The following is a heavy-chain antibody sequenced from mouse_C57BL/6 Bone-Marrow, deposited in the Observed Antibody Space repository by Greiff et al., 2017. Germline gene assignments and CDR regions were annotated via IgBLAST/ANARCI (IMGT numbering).Heavy chain of an antibody. D-gene: IGHD1-1*01. J-gene: IGHJ2*01. V-gene: IGHV5-6*02. CDR1: GFTFSSYG. Sequence: EVKVVESGGDLVKPGGSLKLSCAASGFTFSSYGMSWVRQTPDKRLEWVATISSGGSYTYYPDSVKGRFTISRDNAKNALYLQMSSLKSEDTAMYYCARRGYYGSSYSDYWGQGTTLTVSS. CDR2: ISSGGSYT. CDR3: ARRGYYGSSYSDY.